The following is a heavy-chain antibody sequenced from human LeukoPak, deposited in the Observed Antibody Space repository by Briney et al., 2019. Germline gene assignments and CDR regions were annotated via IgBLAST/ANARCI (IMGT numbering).Heavy chain of an antibody. J-gene: IGHJ3*02. V-gene: IGHV3-66*01. D-gene: IGHD5-12*01. CDR2: IYSGDNT. CDR1: GFTFSSYA. CDR3: ARVQWLRLHDAFDI. Sequence: PGGSLRLSCAASGFTFSSYAMSWVRQAPGKGLEWVSVIYSGDNTYYADSVKGRFTISRDNSKSTLFLQMNSLRAEDTAVYYCARVQWLRLHDAFDIWGQGTMVTVSS.